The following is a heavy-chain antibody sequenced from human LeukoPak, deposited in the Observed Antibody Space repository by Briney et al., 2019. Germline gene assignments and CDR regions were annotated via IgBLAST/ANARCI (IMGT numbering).Heavy chain of an antibody. CDR3: AKDRSRSKTYYYDSSGLTPFDY. D-gene: IGHD3-22*01. J-gene: IGHJ4*02. V-gene: IGHV3-23*01. Sequence: PGGSLRLSCAASGFTFTIYAMTWVRQAPGKGLEWVSTISGSGDYTYFADSVKGRFTISRDNSKNTLYLQMNSLRAEDTAVYYCAKDRSRSKTYYYDSSGLTPFDYWGQGTLVTVSS. CDR1: GFTFTIYA. CDR2: ISGSGDYT.